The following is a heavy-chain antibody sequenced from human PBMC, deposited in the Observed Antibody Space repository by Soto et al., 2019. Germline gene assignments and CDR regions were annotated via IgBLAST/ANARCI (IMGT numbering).Heavy chain of an antibody. Sequence: EVQLLESGGGLVQPGGSLRLSCAASGFTFSSYAMSWVRQAPGKGLEWVSAISGSGGSTYYADSVKGRFTISRDNSKNTLYLQMNGLRAEDTAVYYCAKDSSGYYDAFDIWGQGTMVTVSS. CDR1: GFTFSSYA. CDR3: AKDSSGYYDAFDI. J-gene: IGHJ3*02. V-gene: IGHV3-23*01. D-gene: IGHD3-22*01. CDR2: ISGSGGST.